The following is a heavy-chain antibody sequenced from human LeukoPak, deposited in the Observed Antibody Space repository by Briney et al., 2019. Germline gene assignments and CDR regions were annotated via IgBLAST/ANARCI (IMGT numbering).Heavy chain of an antibody. CDR3: ASLSSGEFDY. Sequence: SETLSLTCTVSGGSISSGGYYWSWIRQPPGKGLEWIGYIYHSGSTYYNPSLKSRVTISVDRSKNQFSLKLSSVTAADTAVYYCASLSSGEFDYWGQGTLVTVSS. CDR2: IYHSGST. CDR1: GGSISSGGYY. D-gene: IGHD2-15*01. V-gene: IGHV4-30-2*01. J-gene: IGHJ4*02.